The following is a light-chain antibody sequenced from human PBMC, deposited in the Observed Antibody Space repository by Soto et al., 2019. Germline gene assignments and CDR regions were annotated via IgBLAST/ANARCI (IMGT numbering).Light chain of an antibody. Sequence: DIVMTQSPDSLAVSLGERATINCKSSQSLLANCNNKTCLAWYQHKPGQPPKMLILWASTRESGVPDRFSGSGSGTDFTLTISSLQAEEAAVYYCQHFFSPPFPFGQGTKLEIK. CDR2: WAS. CDR1: QSLLANCNNKTC. J-gene: IGKJ2*01. V-gene: IGKV4-1*01. CDR3: QHFFSPPFP.